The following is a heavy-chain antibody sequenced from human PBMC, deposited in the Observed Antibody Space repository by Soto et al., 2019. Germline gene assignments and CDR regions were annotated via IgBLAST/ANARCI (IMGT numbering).Heavy chain of an antibody. CDR1: GFTVSSNY. V-gene: IGHV3-53*02. J-gene: IGHJ2*01. D-gene: IGHD6-19*01. CDR3: AGPSSGWAAHTGPGYFDL. CDR2: IYSGGST. Sequence: EVQLVETGGGLIQPGGSLRLSCAASGFTVSSNYMSWVRQAPGKGLEWVSVIYSGGSTCYADSVKGRFTISRDNSKNTLYLQMNSLRAEDTAVYYCAGPSSGWAAHTGPGYFDLWGRGTLVTVSS.